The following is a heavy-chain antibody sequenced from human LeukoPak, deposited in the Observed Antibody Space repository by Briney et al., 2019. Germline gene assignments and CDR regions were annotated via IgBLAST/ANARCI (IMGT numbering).Heavy chain of an antibody. Sequence: HPGGSLRLSCAVSGLIFSNYWMNWVRQAPGKGLEWVAKISPDGSAKYYVDSVEGRFTISRDNAKNSLSLQMNSLRAEDTALYYCVNDPWEVLNTPAFQSWGQGTLVTVSS. V-gene: IGHV3-7*03. J-gene: IGHJ4*02. CDR1: GLIFSNYW. D-gene: IGHD1-26*01. CDR2: ISPDGSAK. CDR3: VNDPWEVLNTPAFQS.